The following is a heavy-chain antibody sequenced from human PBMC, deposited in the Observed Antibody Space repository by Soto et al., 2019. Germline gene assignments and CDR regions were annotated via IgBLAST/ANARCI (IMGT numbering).Heavy chain of an antibody. D-gene: IGHD6-13*01. CDR1: GYTFTSYG. CDR3: ARDRSRSRPFDYYYYGMDV. CDR2: ISAYNGNT. V-gene: IGHV1-18*01. J-gene: IGHJ6*02. Sequence: QVQLVQSGAEVKKPGASVKVSCKASGYTFTSYGISWVRQAPGQGLEWMGWISAYNGNTNYAQKLQGRVTMTTDTSTSTAYMELRSPRSDDTAVYYCARDRSRSRPFDYYYYGMDVWGQGTTVTVSS.